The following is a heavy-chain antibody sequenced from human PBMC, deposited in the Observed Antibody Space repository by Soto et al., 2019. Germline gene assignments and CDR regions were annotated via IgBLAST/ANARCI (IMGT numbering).Heavy chain of an antibody. D-gene: IGHD2-2*01. CDR2: IYPGDSDT. V-gene: IGHV5-51*01. CDR1: GYSFTIYW. CDR3: ARRYCSSSSCYLDY. Sequence: GESLKISCKGSGYSFTIYWIGWVRQMPGKGLEWMGIIYPGDSDTRYSPSFQGQVTISADKSISTAYLQWSSLKTSDTAVYFCARRYCSSSSCYLDYWGQGTLVTVS. J-gene: IGHJ4*02.